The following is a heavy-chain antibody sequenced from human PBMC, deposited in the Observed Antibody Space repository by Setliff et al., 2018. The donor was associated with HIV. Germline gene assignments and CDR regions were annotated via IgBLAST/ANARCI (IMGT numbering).Heavy chain of an antibody. V-gene: IGHV4-34*01. D-gene: IGHD3-10*01. CDR3: ARGLPTQYYGPDSWFDP. Sequence: SETLSLTCAVYGASFNSYSWAWIRQSPGKGLEWVGEVDHSGRTKESPPLKSRVTISADTSKNQFSLKVRSVTAADMALYYCARGLPTQYYGPDSWFDPWGQGTLVTVS. CDR2: VDHSGRT. CDR1: GASFNSYS. J-gene: IGHJ5*02.